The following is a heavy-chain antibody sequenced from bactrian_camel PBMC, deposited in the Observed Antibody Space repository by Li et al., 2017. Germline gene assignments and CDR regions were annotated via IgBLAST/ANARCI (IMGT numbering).Heavy chain of an antibody. CDR3: VLDPICTFCGGTRCT. Sequence: HVQLVESGGDSVQPGGSLRLSCAISGSTAGIQSMAWFRQYPGNEREAIAAIDNDGFPTYHAAVKGRFTISRDNRENTVYLEMNSLKPEDTAMYYCVLDPICTFCGGTRCTWGQGTQVTVS. CDR1: GSTAGIQS. J-gene: IGHJ6*01. D-gene: IGHD2*01. V-gene: IGHV3S53*01. CDR2: IDNDGFP.